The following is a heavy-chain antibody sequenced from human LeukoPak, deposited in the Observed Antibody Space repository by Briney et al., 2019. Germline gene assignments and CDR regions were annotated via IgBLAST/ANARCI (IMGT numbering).Heavy chain of an antibody. J-gene: IGHJ6*02. CDR3: ARDREFSDYGDSSYYYYGMDV. CDR1: GYTFTGYY. Sequence: ASVKVSCKASGYTFTGYYMHWVRQAPGQGLEWMGWINPNSGGTNYAQKFQGWVTMTRDTSISTAYMELSRLRSDDTAVYYCARDREFSDYGDSSYYYYGMDVWGQGTTVTVSS. D-gene: IGHD4-17*01. V-gene: IGHV1-2*04. CDR2: INPNSGGT.